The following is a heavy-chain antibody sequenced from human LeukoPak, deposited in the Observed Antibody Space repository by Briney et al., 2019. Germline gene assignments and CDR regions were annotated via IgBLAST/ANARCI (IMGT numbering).Heavy chain of an antibody. CDR3: AKVSKPD. V-gene: IGHV3-23*01. J-gene: IGHJ4*02. CDR1: GFTFSNYD. Sequence: GGSLRLSCVASGFTFSNYDMTWVRQAPGKGLEWVSSISGSGGSSYYADSVKGRFTISRDNSKNTLYLQMNSLRAEDTAVYYCAKVSKPDRGQGTLVTVSS. CDR2: ISGSGGSS. D-gene: IGHD1-14*01.